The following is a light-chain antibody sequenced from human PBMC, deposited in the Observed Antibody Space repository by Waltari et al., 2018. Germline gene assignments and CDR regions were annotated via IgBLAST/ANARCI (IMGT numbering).Light chain of an antibody. V-gene: IGLV1-51*01. CDR1: NSTIDSNS. CDR3: GSWDSSLSARV. Sequence: QSVLTQPPSLSAAPGPMVTIPRSGSNSTIDSNSVSSYQQIPGPAPKLLIYDNDQRPSTIPHRFSGSKSGTSATLGITGLQTGDEAEYFCGSWDSSLSARVFGGGTKLTVL. J-gene: IGLJ3*02. CDR2: DND.